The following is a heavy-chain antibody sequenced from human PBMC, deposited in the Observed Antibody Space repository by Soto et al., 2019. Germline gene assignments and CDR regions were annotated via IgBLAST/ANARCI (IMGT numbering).Heavy chain of an antibody. D-gene: IGHD6-6*01. CDR1: GFTFSSYS. J-gene: IGHJ5*02. Sequence: GGSLRLSCAASGFTFSSYSMNWVRQAPGKGLEWVSSISSSSSYMYYADSVNGRFTISRDNAKNSLYLQMNSLRAEDTAVYYCARDPTRIAARLDGLGWFDPWGQGTLVTVSS. V-gene: IGHV3-21*01. CDR3: ARDPTRIAARLDGLGWFDP. CDR2: ISSSSSYM.